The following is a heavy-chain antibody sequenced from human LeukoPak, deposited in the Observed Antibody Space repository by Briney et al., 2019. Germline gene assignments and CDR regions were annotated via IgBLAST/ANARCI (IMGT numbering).Heavy chain of an antibody. V-gene: IGHV3-21*01. D-gene: IGHD6-13*01. J-gene: IGHJ3*02. Sequence: KTGGSLRLSCAASGFTFSSYSMNWVRQAPGKGLEWVSCISSSSSYIYYGDSVKGRFTTSRDNAKNSLYLQMNSLRAEDTAVYYCARDQGIAPKDAFDIWGQGTMVTVSS. CDR3: ARDQGIAPKDAFDI. CDR1: GFTFSSYS. CDR2: ISSSSSYI.